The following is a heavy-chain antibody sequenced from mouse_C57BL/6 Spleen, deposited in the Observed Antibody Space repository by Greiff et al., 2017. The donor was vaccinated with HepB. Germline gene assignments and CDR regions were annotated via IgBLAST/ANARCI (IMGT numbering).Heavy chain of an antibody. J-gene: IGHJ2*01. V-gene: IGHV1-81*01. Sequence: QVQLKESGAELARPGASVKLSCKASGYTFTSYGISWVKQRTGQGLEWIGEIYPRSGNTYYNEKFKGKATLTADKSSSTAYMELRSLTSEDSAVYFCASRGYGSKQYLDYWGQGTTLTVSS. CDR3: ASRGYGSKQYLDY. D-gene: IGHD1-1*01. CDR1: GYTFTSYG. CDR2: IYPRSGNT.